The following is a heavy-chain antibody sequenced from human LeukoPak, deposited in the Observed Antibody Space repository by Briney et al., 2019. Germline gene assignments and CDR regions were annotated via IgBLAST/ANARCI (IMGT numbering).Heavy chain of an antibody. CDR1: GFTFSSSA. CDR3: AQLPPRYSSGKKTNY. V-gene: IGHV3-23*01. J-gene: IGHJ4*02. CDR2: ISGNGGST. D-gene: IGHD5-18*01. Sequence: GGSLRLSCAASGFTFSSSAMSWVRQAPGKGLEWVSSISGNGGSTYYADSVKGRFTISRDNSRNTLFLRMNSLRAGDTAVYYCAQLPPRYSSGKKTNYWGQGTLVTVSS.